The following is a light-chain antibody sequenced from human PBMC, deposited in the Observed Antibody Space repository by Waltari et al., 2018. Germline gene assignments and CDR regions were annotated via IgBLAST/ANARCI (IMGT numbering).Light chain of an antibody. CDR2: DVS. Sequence: QSALTQPRSVSGSPGQSVTISCTGTSSDVGGYNYVSWYQQHPGKAPKLMIYDVSKRPSGVPYRFSGSKSGNTASLTISGLQAEDEADYHCCSYAGSYTLVFGGGTRLTVL. CDR3: CSYAGSYTLV. J-gene: IGLJ2*01. CDR1: SSDVGGYNY. V-gene: IGLV2-11*01.